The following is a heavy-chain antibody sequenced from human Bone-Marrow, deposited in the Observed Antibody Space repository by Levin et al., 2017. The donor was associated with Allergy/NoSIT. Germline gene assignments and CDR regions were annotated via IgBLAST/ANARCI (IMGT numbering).Heavy chain of an antibody. Sequence: GESLKISCAASGFTFSSYAMSWVRQAPGKGLEWVSAISGSGGSTYYADSVKGRFTISRDNSKNTLYLQMNSLRAEDTAVYYCATSPYSSSYDYWGQGTLVTVSS. D-gene: IGHD6-6*01. J-gene: IGHJ4*02. V-gene: IGHV3-23*01. CDR2: ISGSGGST. CDR1: GFTFSSYA. CDR3: ATSPYSSSYDY.